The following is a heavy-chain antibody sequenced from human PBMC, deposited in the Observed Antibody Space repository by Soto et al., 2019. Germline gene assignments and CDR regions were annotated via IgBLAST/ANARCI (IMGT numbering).Heavy chain of an antibody. Sequence: PSETLSLTCAVYGGSFIGYYCIFIRHPPFKWLEWIVEINHSGSTNYNPSLKSRVTISVDTSKNQFSLKLSSVTAADTAVYYCARGVPSVVVPAASPQDRYNWFDPWGQGTLVTVSS. J-gene: IGHJ5*02. CDR2: INHSGST. CDR1: GGSFIGYY. CDR3: ARGVPSVVVPAASPQDRYNWFDP. V-gene: IGHV4-34*01. D-gene: IGHD2-2*01.